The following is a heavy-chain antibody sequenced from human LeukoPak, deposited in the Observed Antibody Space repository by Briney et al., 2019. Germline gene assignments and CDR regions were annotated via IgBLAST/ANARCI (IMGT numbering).Heavy chain of an antibody. D-gene: IGHD3-22*01. J-gene: IGHJ4*02. CDR3: ARLTYYYDSSGYYYQSRRYYFDY. CDR2: IDPSDSYT. Sequence: GESLKISCKGSGYSFTSYWISWVRQMPGKGLEWMGRIDPSDSYTNYSPSFQGHVTISADKSISTAYLQWSSLKASDTAMYYCARLTYYYDSSGYYYQSRRYYFDYWGQGTLVTVSS. CDR1: GYSFTSYW. V-gene: IGHV5-10-1*01.